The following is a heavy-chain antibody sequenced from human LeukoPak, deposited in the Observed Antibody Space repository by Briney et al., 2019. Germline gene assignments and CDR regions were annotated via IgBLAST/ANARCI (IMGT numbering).Heavy chain of an antibody. D-gene: IGHD2-21*02. CDR1: GFTFDDYG. V-gene: IGHV3-9*01. Sequence: PGGSLRLSCAASGFTFDDYGMSWVRQAPGKGLEWASGISWNSGSIGYADSVKGRFTISRDNAKNSLYLQMNSLRAEDTALYYCAKDNSKLRHIVVVTANFGYWGQGTLVTVSS. J-gene: IGHJ4*02. CDR3: AKDNSKLRHIVVVTANFGY. CDR2: ISWNSGSI.